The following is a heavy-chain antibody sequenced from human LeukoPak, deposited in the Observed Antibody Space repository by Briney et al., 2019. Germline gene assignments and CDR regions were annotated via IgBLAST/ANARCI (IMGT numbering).Heavy chain of an antibody. CDR1: GFTFDDYA. V-gene: IGHV3-43D*03. J-gene: IGHJ6*03. CDR2: ISWDGGST. D-gene: IGHD1-14*01. Sequence: GGSLRLSCAASGFTFDDYAMHWVRQAPGKGLEWVSLISWDGGSTYYADSVKGRFTISRDNSKNSLYLQMNSLRVEDTALYYCAKDSYRRGGYYMDVWGKGTTVTVSS. CDR3: AKDSYRRGGYYMDV.